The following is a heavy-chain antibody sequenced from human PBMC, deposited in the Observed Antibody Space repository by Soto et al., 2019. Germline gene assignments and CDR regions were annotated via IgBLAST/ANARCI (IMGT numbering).Heavy chain of an antibody. CDR1: GFTFSTYG. D-gene: IGHD1-1*01. CDR3: TTELNDIQAFDI. J-gene: IGHJ3*02. V-gene: IGHV3-33*01. Sequence: QVQLVESGGGVVQPGRSLRLSCVASGFTFSTYGMHWVRQAPGKGLEWVSMTWNDGSHKYYADPMKDRFTISRDNFKNTLYLQINLLRDEDSAVYYCTTELNDIQAFDIWGQGTMVTVSS. CDR2: TWNDGSHK.